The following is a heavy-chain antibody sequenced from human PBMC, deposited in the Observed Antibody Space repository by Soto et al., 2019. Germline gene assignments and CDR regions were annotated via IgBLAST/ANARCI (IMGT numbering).Heavy chain of an antibody. CDR3: AREPATVYYYYGMDV. J-gene: IGHJ6*02. Sequence: QVQLVQSGAEVKKPGASVKVSCKASGYTFTSYAMHWVRQAPGQSLEWMGWINAGSGNTKYSQKFQGRVTITRDTSASTAYMELSSLRSEDTAVYYCAREPATVYYYYGMDVWGQGTTVTVSS. V-gene: IGHV1-3*01. CDR1: GYTFTSYA. CDR2: INAGSGNT. D-gene: IGHD4-17*01.